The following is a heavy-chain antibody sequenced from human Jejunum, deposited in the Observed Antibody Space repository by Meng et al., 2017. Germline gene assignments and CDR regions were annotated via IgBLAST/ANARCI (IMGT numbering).Heavy chain of an antibody. CDR3: TRESRGKYGDSLDY. J-gene: IGHJ4*02. Sequence: GGSLRLSCAASGFPFSNFGMHWVRQAPGKGLEWVTFTSDDETNKYYTDSVKGRFTISRDNSKKTLFLQIHGLRAEDTAVYYCTRESRGKYGDSLDYWGPGTLVTVSS. CDR2: TSDDETNK. D-gene: IGHD4-17*01. V-gene: IGHV3-30*06. CDR1: GFPFSNFG.